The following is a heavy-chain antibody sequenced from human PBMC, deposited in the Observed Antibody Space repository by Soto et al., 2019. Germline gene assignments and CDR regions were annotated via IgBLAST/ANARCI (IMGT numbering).Heavy chain of an antibody. D-gene: IGHD2-2*01. CDR3: ARGPSCSSTSCYPVYYGMDV. CDR2: TIPIFGTA. J-gene: IGHJ6*02. CDR1: GGTFSSYA. Sequence: ASGKVSCKASGGTFSSYAISWVRQAPGQGLEWTGGTIPIFGTANYAQKFQGRVTITADESTSTAYMELSSLRSEDTAVYYCARGPSCSSTSCYPVYYGMDVWGQGTTVNV. V-gene: IGHV1-69*13.